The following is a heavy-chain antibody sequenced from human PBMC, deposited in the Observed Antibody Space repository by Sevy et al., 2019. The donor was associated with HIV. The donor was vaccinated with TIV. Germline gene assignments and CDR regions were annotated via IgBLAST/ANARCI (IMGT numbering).Heavy chain of an antibody. CDR1: GFTFSSYA. J-gene: IGHJ4*02. CDR2: ISGSGGST. CDR3: AKDQGRAYYYDSSGYFPFDY. D-gene: IGHD3-22*01. Sequence: GGSLRLSCAASGFTFSSYAMSWVRQAPGKGLEWVSAISGSGGSTYYADSMKGRFTISRDNSKNTLYLQMNSLRAEDTAVYYCAKDQGRAYYYDSSGYFPFDYWGQGTLVTVSS. V-gene: IGHV3-23*01.